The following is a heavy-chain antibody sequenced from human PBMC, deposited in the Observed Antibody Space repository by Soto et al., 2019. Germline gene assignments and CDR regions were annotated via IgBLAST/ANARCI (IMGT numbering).Heavy chain of an antibody. Sequence: GGSLRLSCSASGFTFSTYCMSWVRQAPGKGLEWVASIKEDGSEQQYVDSVKGRFTISRDNAKNSLYLQMNSLRAEDTAVYYCSSPYSSSWWWVFYSWGPGTTVPVSS. CDR2: IKEDGSEQ. D-gene: IGHD6-13*01. CDR3: SSPYSSSWWWVFYS. CDR1: GFTFSTYC. V-gene: IGHV3-7*01. J-gene: IGHJ3*02.